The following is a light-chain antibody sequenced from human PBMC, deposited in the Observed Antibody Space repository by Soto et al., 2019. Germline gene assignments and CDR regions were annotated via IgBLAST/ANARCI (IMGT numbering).Light chain of an antibody. J-gene: IGKJ1*01. Sequence: EIVLTQSPGTVSLSPGERATLSCRATQSVSSSWLAWYQQKVGQAPRLLISAVSSRATGIPDRFSGSGSGTDFTLTISRLEPEDFAMYFCQQYGESPWTFGQGTKVEIK. CDR2: AVS. V-gene: IGKV3-20*01. CDR1: QSVSSSW. CDR3: QQYGESPWT.